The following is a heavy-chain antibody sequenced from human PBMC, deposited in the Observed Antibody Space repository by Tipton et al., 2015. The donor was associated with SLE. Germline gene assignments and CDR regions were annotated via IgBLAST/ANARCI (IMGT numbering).Heavy chain of an antibody. V-gene: IGHV4-59*01. D-gene: IGHD3-10*01. CDR2: IYYSGST. J-gene: IGHJ6*03. Sequence: GSLRLSCTVSGGSISSYYWSWIRQPPGKGLEWIGYIYYSGSTNYNPSLKSRVTISVDTSKNQFSLKLSSVTAADTAVYYCARGMRDGYYYYYYMDVWGKGTTVTVSS. CDR3: ARGMRDGYYYYYYMDV. CDR1: GGSISSYY.